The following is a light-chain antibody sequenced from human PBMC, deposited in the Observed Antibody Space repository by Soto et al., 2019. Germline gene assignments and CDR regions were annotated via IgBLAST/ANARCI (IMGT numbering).Light chain of an antibody. Sequence: VLTQSPGTLSLSPGEGATLSCRASERVASDLAWYLQKPGQPPRLLIYDASIRATGIPDRISGSGSERDFTLTISRLEPEDAAVYYCQQYLNSPRTFGQGTKLEIK. CDR2: DAS. CDR3: QQYLNSPRT. J-gene: IGKJ1*01. CDR1: ERVASD. V-gene: IGKV3-20*01.